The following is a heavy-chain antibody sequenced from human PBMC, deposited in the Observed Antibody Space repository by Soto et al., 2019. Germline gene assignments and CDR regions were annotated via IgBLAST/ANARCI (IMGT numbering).Heavy chain of an antibody. D-gene: IGHD3-22*01. CDR1: AFTFSTAW. Sequence: PGGSLRPSCEASAFTFSTAWMSWVRQAPGKGLEWVGRIKSKTDGGTADNAAPMKGRFTISRDDSKSTFYLQMNSLKTEDTAIYYCTTDLVSSGYWGQGT. J-gene: IGHJ4*02. V-gene: IGHV3-15*01. CDR3: TTDLVSSGY. CDR2: IKSKTDGGTA.